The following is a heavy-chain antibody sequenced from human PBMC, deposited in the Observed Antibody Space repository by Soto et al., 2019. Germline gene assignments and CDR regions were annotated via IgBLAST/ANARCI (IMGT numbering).Heavy chain of an antibody. J-gene: IGHJ4*02. D-gene: IGHD5-18*01. Sequence: QVQLVPSGAEVKKPGASVKVSCKASGYTFTSYAMHWVRQAPGQRLEWMGWINAGNGNTKYSQKFQGRVTITRDTSASTAYIELSSLRSEDTAVSYYARDPGYSYGYNWGQATLATVSS. CDR1: GYTFTSYA. CDR2: INAGNGNT. V-gene: IGHV1-3*01. CDR3: ARDPGYSYGYN.